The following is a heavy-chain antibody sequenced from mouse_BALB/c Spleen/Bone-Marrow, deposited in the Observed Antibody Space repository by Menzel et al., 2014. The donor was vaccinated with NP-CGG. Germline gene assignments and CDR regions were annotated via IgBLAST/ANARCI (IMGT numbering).Heavy chain of an antibody. CDR2: IYPSDSYT. J-gene: IGHJ4*01. CDR3: TRRYYAMDY. CDR1: GYTFTSYW. V-gene: IGHV1-69*02. Sequence: VQLQQSGAELVRPGASVKLSCKASGYTFTSYWINWVKQRPGQGLEWIGNIYPSDSYTNYNQKFKDKATLTVDKSSSTAYMQLSSPTSEDSAVYYCTRRYYAMDYWAQGTSVPVSS.